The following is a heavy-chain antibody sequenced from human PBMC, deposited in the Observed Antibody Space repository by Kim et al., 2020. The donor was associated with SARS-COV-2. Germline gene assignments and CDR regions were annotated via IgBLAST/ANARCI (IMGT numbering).Heavy chain of an antibody. CDR3: ASGREGGHYRRPFDI. V-gene: IGHV4-59*01. Sequence: SETLSLTCTVSGGSISDYYWSWIRQPPGKGLEWIGYIYYSGSTNYNPSLKSRVTISVDTSKSQFSLNLSSVTAADTAVYYGASGREGGHYRRPFDIWGQG. CDR2: IYYSGST. D-gene: IGHD4-4*01. J-gene: IGHJ3*02. CDR1: GGSISDYY.